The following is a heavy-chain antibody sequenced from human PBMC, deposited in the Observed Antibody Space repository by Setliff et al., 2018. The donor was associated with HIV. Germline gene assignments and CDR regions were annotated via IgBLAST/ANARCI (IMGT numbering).Heavy chain of an antibody. CDR3: ARVFTAGRREYYFDL. J-gene: IGHJ4*02. CDR2: IYYSGST. CDR1: GGSISTYY. D-gene: IGHD6-6*01. V-gene: IGHV4-59*08. Sequence: SETLSLTCTVSGGSISTYYWSWIRQPPGKGLEWVGYIYYSGSTNYNPSLKSRVTISVDTSKNHFSLRLSSVTAADTAVYYCARVFTAGRREYYFDLWGQGTLGTVSS.